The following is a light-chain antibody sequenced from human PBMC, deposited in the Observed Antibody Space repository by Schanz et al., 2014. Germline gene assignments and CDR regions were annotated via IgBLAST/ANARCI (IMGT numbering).Light chain of an antibody. CDR3: QQYGTSPLT. V-gene: IGKV3-20*01. Sequence: EIVLTQSPGTLSLSPGERATLSCRASQSVRRDLAWYHQKPGQAPRLLIYGASGRATGIPDRFSGSGSGTDFTLTISRLEPEDFAVYYCQQYGTSPLTFGGGTKVEIK. CDR1: QSVRRD. CDR2: GAS. J-gene: IGKJ4*01.